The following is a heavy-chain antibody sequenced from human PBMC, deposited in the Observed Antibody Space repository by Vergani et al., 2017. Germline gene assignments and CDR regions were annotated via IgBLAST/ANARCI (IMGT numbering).Heavy chain of an antibody. D-gene: IGHD2-8*01. CDR2: IYYSGST. J-gene: IGHJ4*02. V-gene: IGHV4-59*01. CDR3: ARALYGRNDFDY. CDR1: GGSISSYY. Sequence: QVQLQESGPGLVKPSETLSLTCTVSGGSISSYYWSWIRQPPGKGLEWIGYIYYSGSTNYNPSLKSRVTISVDTSKNQCSLKLSSVTAADTAVYYCARALYGRNDFDYWGQGTLVTVSS.